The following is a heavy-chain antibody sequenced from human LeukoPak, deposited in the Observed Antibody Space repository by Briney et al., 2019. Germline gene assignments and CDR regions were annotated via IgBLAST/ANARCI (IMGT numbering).Heavy chain of an antibody. D-gene: IGHD2-2*02. CDR2: IYYSGST. CDR3: ASGGYCSSTSCYSDY. V-gene: IGHV4-59*01. Sequence: SETLSLTCTVSGGSISSYYWSWIRQPPGKGLEWIGYIYYSGSTNYNPSLKGRVTISVDTSKNQFSLKLSSVTAADTAVYYCASGGYCSSTSCYSDYWGQGTLVTVSS. J-gene: IGHJ4*02. CDR1: GGSISSYY.